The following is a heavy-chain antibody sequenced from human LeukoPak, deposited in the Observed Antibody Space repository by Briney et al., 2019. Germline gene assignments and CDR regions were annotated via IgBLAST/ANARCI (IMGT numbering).Heavy chain of an antibody. D-gene: IGHD1-26*01. CDR3: ARGVGQDAFDI. V-gene: IGHV3-53*01. CDR1: GFTVRYNY. Sequence: GGSLRLSCAAYGFTVRYNYMSWVRQAPGKGLEWVSVIYSGGSTYYADSVKGRFTFSKDNSKNTLYLQMTNLRVEDTAAYYCARGVGQDAFDIWGQGTMVTVSS. J-gene: IGHJ3*02. CDR2: IYSGGST.